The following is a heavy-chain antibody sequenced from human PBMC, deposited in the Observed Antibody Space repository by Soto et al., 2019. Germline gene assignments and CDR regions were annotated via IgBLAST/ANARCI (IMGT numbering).Heavy chain of an antibody. D-gene: IGHD2-21*02. CDR1: GFTFSSYG. CDR3: ARDRGDNDAFDI. Sequence: QVQLVESGGGVVQPGRSLRLSCAASGFTFSSYGTHWVRQAPGKGLEWVAVIWYDGSNKYYADSVKGRFTISRDNSKNTLYLQMNSLRAEDTAVYYCARDRGDNDAFDIWGQGTMVTVSS. CDR2: IWYDGSNK. J-gene: IGHJ3*02. V-gene: IGHV3-33*01.